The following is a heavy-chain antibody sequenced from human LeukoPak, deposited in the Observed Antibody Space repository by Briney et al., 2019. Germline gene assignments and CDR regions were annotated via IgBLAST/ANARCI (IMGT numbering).Heavy chain of an antibody. V-gene: IGHV1-2*02. Sequence: ASVKVSCKASGYTFTGYYMHWVRQAPGQGLEWMGWINPNSGGTNYAQKFQGRVTMTRDTSISTAYMELSRVRSGHTARYFWARDPPLYDFWSGYLAPYYFDYWGQGTLVTASS. D-gene: IGHD3-3*01. J-gene: IGHJ4*02. CDR1: GYTFTGYY. CDR2: INPNSGGT. CDR3: ARDPPLYDFWSGYLAPYYFDY.